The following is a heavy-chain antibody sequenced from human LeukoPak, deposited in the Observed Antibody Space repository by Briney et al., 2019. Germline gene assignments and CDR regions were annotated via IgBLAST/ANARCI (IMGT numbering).Heavy chain of an antibody. CDR3: ARGPGMATIKD. J-gene: IGHJ4*02. D-gene: IGHD5-24*01. CDR2: IYYSGST. CDR1: GGSISSSSYY. Sequence: SETLSLTCTVSGGSISSSSYYWGWIRQPPGKGLEWIGSIYYSGSTYYNPSLKSRVTISVDTSKNQFSLKLSSVTAADTAVYYCARGPGMATIKDWGQGTLVTVSS. V-gene: IGHV4-39*07.